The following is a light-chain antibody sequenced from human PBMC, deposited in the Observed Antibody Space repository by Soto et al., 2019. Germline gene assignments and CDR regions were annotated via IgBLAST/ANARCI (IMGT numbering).Light chain of an antibody. CDR3: QQDYNLPWT. CDR1: QSVSSSY. J-gene: IGKJ1*01. V-gene: IGKV3D-7*01. CDR2: GAS. Sequence: EIVLTQSPGTLSLSPGERATLSCRASQSVSSSYLAWYQQKPGQAPRLLIFGASTRATGTPARFSGSGSETEFTLTISSLQSEDFAVYYCQQDYNLPWTFGQGTKVDIK.